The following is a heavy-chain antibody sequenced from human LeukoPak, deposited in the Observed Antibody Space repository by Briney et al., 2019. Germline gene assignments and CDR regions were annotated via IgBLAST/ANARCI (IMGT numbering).Heavy chain of an antibody. D-gene: IGHD2-15*01. CDR1: GYTFTSYG. CDR3: AGAPVFGKVVVVAATDY. Sequence: ASVKVSCKASGYTFTSYGISWVRQAPGQGLEWMGWIGAYNGNTNYAQKLQGRVTTTTDTSTSTAYMELRSLRSDDTAVYYCAGAPVFGKVVVVAATDYWGQGTLVTVSS. J-gene: IGHJ4*02. V-gene: IGHV1-18*01. CDR2: IGAYNGNT.